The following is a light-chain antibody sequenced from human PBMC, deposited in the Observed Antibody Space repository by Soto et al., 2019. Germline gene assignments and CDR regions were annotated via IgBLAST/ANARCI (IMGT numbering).Light chain of an antibody. Sequence: EIVLTQSPGTLSLSPGERATLSCRASQSVSSSYLAWYQQKPGQAPRLLIYGASSSATGIPDRFSGSGSGTDFSLTISTLEPEDCAVYYCQQYYSSPITFGQRTRLVIK. CDR2: GAS. J-gene: IGKJ5*01. V-gene: IGKV3-20*01. CDR3: QQYYSSPIT. CDR1: QSVSSSY.